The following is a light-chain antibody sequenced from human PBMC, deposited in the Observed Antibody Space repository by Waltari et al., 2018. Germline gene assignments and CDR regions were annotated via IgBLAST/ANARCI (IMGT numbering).Light chain of an antibody. Sequence: DIQMTQSPSSLSASVGDRVTIPCQASQDISNSLNWYQQKPGNPPKLLIYDASNLHTGVPSNFSGSGSGTDFTFTISSLQPEDIATYYCQQYDTLPITFGQGTRLEIK. CDR3: QQYDTLPIT. CDR1: QDISNS. J-gene: IGKJ5*01. CDR2: DAS. V-gene: IGKV1-33*01.